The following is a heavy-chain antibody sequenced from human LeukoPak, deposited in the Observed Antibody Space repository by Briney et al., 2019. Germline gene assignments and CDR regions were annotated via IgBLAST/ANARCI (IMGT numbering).Heavy chain of an antibody. CDR2: IYYSGST. J-gene: IGHJ4*02. CDR1: GGSISTYY. D-gene: IGHD3-3*01. V-gene: IGHV4-59*08. Sequence: SETLSLTCTVSGGSISTYYWSWIRQPPGKGLEWIGYIYYSGSTNYNPSLKSRVTISVDTSENQFSLKLSSVTAADTAVYYCARHERDYDFWSGYGLWGQGTLVTVSS. CDR3: ARHERDYDFWSGYGL.